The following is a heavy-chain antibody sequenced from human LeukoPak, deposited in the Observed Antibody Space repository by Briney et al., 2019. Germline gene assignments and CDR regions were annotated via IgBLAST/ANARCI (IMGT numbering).Heavy chain of an antibody. Sequence: GGSLRLSCAASGFTFSSYWMHWVRQAPGKGLVWVSRINSGGSSTNFADSVKGRFTISRDNAKNSLYLQMNSLRAEDTAVYYCARDVRRRYYYDSSGYPYYYYYYGMDVWGQGTTVTVSS. D-gene: IGHD3-22*01. CDR2: INSGGSST. J-gene: IGHJ6*02. CDR1: GFTFSSYW. CDR3: ARDVRRRYYYDSSGYPYYYYYYGMDV. V-gene: IGHV3-74*01.